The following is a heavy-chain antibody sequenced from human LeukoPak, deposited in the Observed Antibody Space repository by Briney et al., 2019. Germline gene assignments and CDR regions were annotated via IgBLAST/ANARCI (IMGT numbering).Heavy chain of an antibody. J-gene: IGHJ4*02. CDR2: IIPIFGTA. D-gene: IGHD2-15*01. CDR1: GGTFSSYA. Sequence: SVKVSCKASGGTFSSYAISWVLQAPGQGLEWMGGIIPIFGTANYAQKFQGRVTITADESTSTAYMELSSLRSEDTAVYYCARVGCSGGSCWYYFDYWGQGTLVTVSS. CDR3: ARVGCSGGSCWYYFDY. V-gene: IGHV1-69*13.